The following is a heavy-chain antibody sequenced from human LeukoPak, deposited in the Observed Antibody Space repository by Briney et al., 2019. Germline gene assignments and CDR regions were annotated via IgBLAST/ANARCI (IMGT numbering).Heavy chain of an antibody. Sequence: SETLSLTCTISGGSASDYYWSWIRQSPGKGLEWIGYIYHTGGTSYSPSLKSRVTISADTSQNQFSLKLSSVTAADTAVYYCASRKLGNDYWGQGTLVTVSS. CDR1: GGSASDYY. D-gene: IGHD7-27*01. V-gene: IGHV4-59*02. CDR2: IYHTGGT. J-gene: IGHJ4*02. CDR3: ASRKLGNDY.